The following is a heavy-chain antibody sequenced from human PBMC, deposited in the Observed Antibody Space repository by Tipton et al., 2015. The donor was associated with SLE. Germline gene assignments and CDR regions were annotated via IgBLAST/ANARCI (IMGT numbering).Heavy chain of an antibody. V-gene: IGHV4-61*02. J-gene: IGHJ4*02. CDR3: ARDHSGSVGTYFDY. CDR2: IYTSGRT. CDR1: GGSISSGSYY. Sequence: TLSLTCTVSGGSISSGSYYWSWIRQPAGKGLEWIGRIYTSGRTNYNPSLKGRLTISVDTSKNQFSLKLRSVTAADTAVYYCARDHSGSVGTYFDYWGQGTLVTVSS. D-gene: IGHD1-26*01.